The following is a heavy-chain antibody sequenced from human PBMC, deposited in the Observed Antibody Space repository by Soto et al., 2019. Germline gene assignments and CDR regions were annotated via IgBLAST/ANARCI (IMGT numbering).Heavy chain of an antibody. D-gene: IGHD3-16*01. CDR1: EFTFTDYW. V-gene: IGHV3-74*01. CDR3: ARGFGGHYGFDV. Sequence: EVQVVESGGGLAQPGGSLRLSCAASEFTFTDYWMHWVRQAPGKGLVWVSRIRGDGNSINYADCVKGRFTISRDNAKNTLYLQMSSLGVEDTDFYCCARGFGGHYGFDVWGQGTMVTVSS. CDR2: IRGDGNSI. J-gene: IGHJ3*01.